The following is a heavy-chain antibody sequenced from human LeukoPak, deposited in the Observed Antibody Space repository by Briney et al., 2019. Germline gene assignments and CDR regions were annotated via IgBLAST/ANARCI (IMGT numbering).Heavy chain of an antibody. CDR2: IHYSGST. V-gene: IGHV4-39*01. J-gene: IGHJ4*02. CDR1: GGSMSSSSYY. Sequence: SETLSLTCTVSGGSMSSSSYYWGWIRQPPGKGLEWIASIHYSGSTYYNPSLKSRVTISVDTSKNQFSMKLTSVTAADTAVYYCARGLKTLYDILTGHYKGVAYFDYWGQGTLVTVSS. D-gene: IGHD3-9*01. CDR3: ARGLKTLYDILTGHYKGVAYFDY.